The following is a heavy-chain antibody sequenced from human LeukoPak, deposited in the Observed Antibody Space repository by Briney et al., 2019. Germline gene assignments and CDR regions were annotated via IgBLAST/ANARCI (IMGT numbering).Heavy chain of an antibody. J-gene: IGHJ4*02. D-gene: IGHD3-3*01. V-gene: IGHV1-18*01. CDR3: ARDGPDFWSGYYPDY. CDR1: GYTFTSYG. Sequence: GASVKVSCKASGYTFTSYGISWVRQAPGQGLEWMGWISAYNGNTNYAQKLQGRVTMTTDTSTSTAYMELRSLRSDDTAVYYCARDGPDFWSGYYPDYWGQGTLVTVSS. CDR2: ISAYNGNT.